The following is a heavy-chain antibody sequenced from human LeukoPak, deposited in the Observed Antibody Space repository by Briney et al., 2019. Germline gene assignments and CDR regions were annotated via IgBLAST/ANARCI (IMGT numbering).Heavy chain of an antibody. CDR2: ISPSGGST. J-gene: IGHJ5*02. V-gene: IGHV1-46*01. CDR3: ARGGIVLLWFGETNCWFDP. CDR1: GYTFTSNY. Sequence: ASVKVSCKAFGYTFTSNYMHWVRQAPGQGPEWMGVISPSGGSTTYAQKFQGRVTMTRDTSISTAYMELSRLRSDDTAVYYCARGGIVLLWFGETNCWFDPWGQGTLVTVSS. D-gene: IGHD3-10*01.